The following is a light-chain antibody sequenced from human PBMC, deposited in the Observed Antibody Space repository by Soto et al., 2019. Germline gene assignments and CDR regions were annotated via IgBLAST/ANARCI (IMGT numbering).Light chain of an antibody. Sequence: DIQMTQSPSSLSASVGDRVTITCQASQDISNYLNWYQQKPGKAPKLLIYDASNFETGVPLRFSASGSGTHFTFTISSLQPEDIATYYCQQYDDLPITFGQGTRLEIK. CDR3: QQYDDLPIT. CDR2: DAS. CDR1: QDISNY. J-gene: IGKJ5*01. V-gene: IGKV1-33*01.